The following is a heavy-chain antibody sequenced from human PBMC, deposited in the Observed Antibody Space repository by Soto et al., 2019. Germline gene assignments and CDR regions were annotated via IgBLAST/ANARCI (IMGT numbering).Heavy chain of an antibody. CDR3: ASMGYHYGSGSYPLDY. J-gene: IGHJ4*02. CDR1: GGSISSYY. D-gene: IGHD3-10*01. Sequence: QVQLQESGPGLVKPSETLSLTCTVSGGSISSYYWTWIRQPPGKGLEWIGFMYNSGRTHYNPSLKSRVTISLDTSKNQVSLNLRSVTAADTAVYYCASMGYHYGSGSYPLDYWGQGTLVTVSS. V-gene: IGHV4-59*08. CDR2: MYNSGRT.